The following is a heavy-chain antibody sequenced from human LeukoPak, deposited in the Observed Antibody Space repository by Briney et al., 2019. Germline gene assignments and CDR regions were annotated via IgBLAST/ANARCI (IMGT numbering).Heavy chain of an antibody. CDR1: GGSFSGYY. CDR3: ARGRRVQGVMKKNWFDP. J-gene: IGHJ5*02. V-gene: IGHV4-34*01. D-gene: IGHD3-10*01. Sequence: SETLSLTCAVYGGSFSGYYWNWIRQPPGKGLEWIGEINHSGSTNYNLSLKSRVTISVDTSKNQFSLKVSSVTAADTAVYYCARGRRVQGVMKKNWFDPWGQGTLVTVSS. CDR2: INHSGST.